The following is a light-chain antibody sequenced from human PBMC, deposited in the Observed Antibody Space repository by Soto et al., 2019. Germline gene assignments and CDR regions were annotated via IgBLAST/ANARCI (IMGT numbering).Light chain of an antibody. J-gene: IGLJ2*01. CDR2: EVI. CDR1: SSDVGGYKF. V-gene: IGLV2-8*01. CDR3: SSYGGSNNLV. Sequence: QSALTQPPSASGSPGQSVTISCTGTSSDVGGYKFVSWYQQHPGNAHKLIIYEVIKRPAGVPDRFSGSKSGYTASLTVSGLQDEDEGDYYCSSYGGSNNLVFGGGTKLTVL.